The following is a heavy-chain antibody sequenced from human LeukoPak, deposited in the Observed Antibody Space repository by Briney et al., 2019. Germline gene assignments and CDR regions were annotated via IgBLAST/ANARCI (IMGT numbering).Heavy chain of an antibody. J-gene: IGHJ4*02. V-gene: IGHV1-8*03. CDR1: GYTFTSYD. CDR3: ARYYYDSSGYFYFDY. CDR2: MNPNSGNT. Sequence: ASVKVSCKASGYTFTSYDINWVRQATGQGLEWMGWMNPNSGNTGYAQKFQGRVTITRDTSISTAYMELSRLRSDDTAVYYCARYYYDSSGYFYFDYWGQGTLVTVSS. D-gene: IGHD3-22*01.